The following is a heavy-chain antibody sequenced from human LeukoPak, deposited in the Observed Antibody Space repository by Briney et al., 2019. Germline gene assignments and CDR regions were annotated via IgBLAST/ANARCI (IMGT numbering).Heavy chain of an antibody. D-gene: IGHD6-19*01. J-gene: IGHJ4*02. CDR2: INASGGNT. V-gene: IGHV3-23*01. CDR1: GFAFNFYA. CDR3: ARAGYSSGWYFDY. Sequence: GGSLRLSCAASGFAFNFYAMTWVRQAPGKGLQWVSTINASGGNTYYADSVRGRFTISRDNAQKSLYLQMNSLRAEDTAVYYCARAGYSSGWYFDYWGQGTLVTVSS.